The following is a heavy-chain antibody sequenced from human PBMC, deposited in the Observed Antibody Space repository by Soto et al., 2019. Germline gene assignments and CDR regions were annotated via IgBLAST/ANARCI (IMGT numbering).Heavy chain of an antibody. CDR1: GGTFSSYA. CDR3: ARVYMYYDFWSGYGYYGMDV. J-gene: IGHJ6*02. V-gene: IGHV1-69*06. CDR2: IIPIFGTA. D-gene: IGHD3-3*01. Sequence: VASVKVSCKASGGTFSSYAISWVRQAPGQGLEWMGGIIPIFGTASYAQKFQGRVTITADKSTSTAYMELSSLRSEDTAVYYCARVYMYYDFWSGYGYYGMDVWGQGTTVTVSS.